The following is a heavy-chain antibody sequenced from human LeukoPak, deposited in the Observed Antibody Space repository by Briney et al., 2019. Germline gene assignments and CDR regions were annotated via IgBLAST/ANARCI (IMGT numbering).Heavy chain of an antibody. CDR3: ARDRSYYSSSSPDFDY. CDR2: ISAYNGNT. V-gene: IGHV1-18*01. Sequence: ASVRVSCKASGYTFTSYGISWVRQAPGQGLEWMGWISAYNGNTNYAQKLQGRVTMTTDTSTSTAYMELRSLRSDDTAVYYCARDRSYYSSSSPDFDYWGQGTLVTVSS. J-gene: IGHJ4*02. CDR1: GYTFTSYG. D-gene: IGHD6-6*01.